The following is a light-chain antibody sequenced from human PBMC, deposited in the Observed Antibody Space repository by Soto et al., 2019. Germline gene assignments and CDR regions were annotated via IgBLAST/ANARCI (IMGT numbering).Light chain of an antibody. Sequence: QSVLTQPPSASGSPGQSVTISCTGTSSDVGGYNYVSWYQQHPGKAPKLMIYEVNKRPSGVPDRFSGSKSGNTASLTVSGLQAEDEADYYCKSYEGSDIYVFGTGTKVTV. J-gene: IGLJ1*01. CDR2: EVN. CDR3: KSYEGSDIYV. V-gene: IGLV2-8*01. CDR1: SSDVGGYNY.